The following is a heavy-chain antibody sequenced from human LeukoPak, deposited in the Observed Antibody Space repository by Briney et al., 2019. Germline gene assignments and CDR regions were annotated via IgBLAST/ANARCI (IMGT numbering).Heavy chain of an antibody. CDR3: VRSAFHAGSGNYYDY. Sequence: GGSLRLSCAASGFTFSSYSMNWVRQAPGKGLEWVSSISSSSSYIYYADSVKGRFTISRDNAENTLYLQMNSLRVEDTAVYYCVRSAFHAGSGNYYDYWGQGTLVTVSS. J-gene: IGHJ4*02. D-gene: IGHD3-22*01. CDR2: ISSSSSYI. CDR1: GFTFSSYS. V-gene: IGHV3-21*01.